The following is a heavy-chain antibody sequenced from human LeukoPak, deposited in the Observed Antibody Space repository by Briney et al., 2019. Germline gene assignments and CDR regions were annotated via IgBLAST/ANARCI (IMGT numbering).Heavy chain of an antibody. V-gene: IGHV3-21*01. CDR3: ARGGYDSSGYLTY. Sequence: PGGSLRLSCAASGFTFSSYSMNWVRQAPGKGLEWVSSISSSSSYIYYADSVKGRFTISRDNAKNSLYLQMNSLRAADTAVYYCARGGYDSSGYLTYWGQGTLVTVSS. J-gene: IGHJ4*02. CDR1: GFTFSSYS. D-gene: IGHD3-22*01. CDR2: ISSSSSYI.